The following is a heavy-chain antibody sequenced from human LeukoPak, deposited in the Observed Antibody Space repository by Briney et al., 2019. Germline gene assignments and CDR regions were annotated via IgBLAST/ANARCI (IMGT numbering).Heavy chain of an antibody. D-gene: IGHD3-3*01. V-gene: IGHV4-59*01. CDR3: ARRLEWLSPDAFDI. CDR2: IYYSGST. Sequence: SETLSLTCTVSGGSISSYYWSWIRQPPGKGLEWIGYIYYSGSTNYNPSLKGRVTISVDTSKNQFSLKLGSVTAADTAVYYCARRLEWLSPDAFDIWGQGTMVTVSS. CDR1: GGSISSYY. J-gene: IGHJ3*02.